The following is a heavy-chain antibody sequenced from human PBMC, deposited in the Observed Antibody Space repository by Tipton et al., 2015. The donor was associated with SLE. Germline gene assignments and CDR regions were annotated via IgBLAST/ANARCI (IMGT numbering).Heavy chain of an antibody. CDR2: INQAGSEK. V-gene: IGHV3-7*01. CDR1: GFTFSNYW. CDR3: TTWRTPGF. Sequence: SLRLSCAASGFTFSNYWMSWVRQAPGKGLEWVASINQAGSEKYYVDSVKGRLIISRDNAKNSQFLQMNTLRVEDTAVYYCTTWRTPGFWGQGTLVTVSS. J-gene: IGHJ4*02. D-gene: IGHD3-3*01.